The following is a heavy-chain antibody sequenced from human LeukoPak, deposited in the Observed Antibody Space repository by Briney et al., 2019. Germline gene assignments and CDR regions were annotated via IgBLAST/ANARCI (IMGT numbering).Heavy chain of an antibody. J-gene: IGHJ6*03. CDR3: AKDEYDILTGYYYYMDV. CDR1: GFTLSSYG. Sequence: GGSLRLSCAASGFTLSSYGMHRVRQAPGKGLEWVAVIWYDGSNKYYADSVKGRFTISRDNSKNTLYLQMNSLRAEDTAVYYCAKDEYDILTGYYYYMDVWGKGTTVTVSS. V-gene: IGHV3-33*06. D-gene: IGHD3-9*01. CDR2: IWYDGSNK.